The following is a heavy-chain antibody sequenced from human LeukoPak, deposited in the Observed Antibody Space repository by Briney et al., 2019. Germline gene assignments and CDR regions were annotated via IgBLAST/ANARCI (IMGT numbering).Heavy chain of an antibody. V-gene: IGHV3-9*01. Sequence: PGGSLRLSCAASGFTFDDYAMHWVRQAPGKGLEWVSGISWNSGSIGYADSVKGRFTISRDNAKNSLYLQMNSLRAEDTALYYCAKGTMETSGSPFDYWGQGTLVTVSS. J-gene: IGHJ4*02. CDR1: GFTFDDYA. D-gene: IGHD3-10*01. CDR3: AKGTMETSGSPFDY. CDR2: ISWNSGSI.